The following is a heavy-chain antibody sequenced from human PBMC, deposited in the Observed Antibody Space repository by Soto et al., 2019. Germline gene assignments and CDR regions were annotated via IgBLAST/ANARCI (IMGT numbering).Heavy chain of an antibody. Sequence: QITLKESGPTLVKPTQTLTLTCTFSGLSLSTKRVGVGWIRQPPGKALEWLTLIYGDDDKKYSPSLKTRLTIAKDTSKNQVVLTLTNMDPVDTATYYCAHSPAHGGGPGCNYFDYWGLGTLVTVSS. CDR1: GLSLSTKRVG. J-gene: IGHJ4*02. CDR3: AHSPAHGGGPGCNYFDY. D-gene: IGHD2-21*01. V-gene: IGHV2-5*02. CDR2: IYGDDDK.